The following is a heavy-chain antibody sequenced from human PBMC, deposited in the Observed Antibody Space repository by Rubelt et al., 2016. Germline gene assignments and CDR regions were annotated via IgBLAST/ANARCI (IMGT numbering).Heavy chain of an antibody. CDR3: ARANGMDV. J-gene: IGHJ6*02. Sequence: RGYNMNWVRQAPGKGLEWVSYISGSSGTIYYADSVEGRFTISRDNAKNSLYLQMNSLGDDDTAVYYCARANGMDVWGQGTTVTVSS. CDR1: RGYN. V-gene: IGHV3-48*02. CDR2: ISGSSGTI.